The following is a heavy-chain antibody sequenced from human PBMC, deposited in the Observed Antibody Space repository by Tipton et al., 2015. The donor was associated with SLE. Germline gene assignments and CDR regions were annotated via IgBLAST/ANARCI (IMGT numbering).Heavy chain of an antibody. D-gene: IGHD1-14*01. CDR2: ISSSSSYI. J-gene: IGHJ3*02. V-gene: IGHV3-21*01. Sequence: GSLRLSCAASGFTFSSYSMNWVRQAPGKGLEWVSSISSSSSYIYYADSVKGRFTISRDNAKNSLYLQMNSLRAEDTAVCYCARERAGAGAFDIWGQGTMVTVSS. CDR1: GFTFSSYS. CDR3: ARERAGAGAFDI.